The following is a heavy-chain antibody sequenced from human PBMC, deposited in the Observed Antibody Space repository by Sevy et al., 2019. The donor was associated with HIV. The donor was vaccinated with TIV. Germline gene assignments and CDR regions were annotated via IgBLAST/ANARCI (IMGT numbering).Heavy chain of an antibody. J-gene: IGHJ4*02. Sequence: GGSPRLSCAASGFTFSSYGMHWVRQAPGKGLEWVALIWYDGSSKYYADSVKGRFTISRDNSKNTLYLQMNSLRAEDTAVYYCASGAYYYASRTENFDYWGQGTLVTVSS. CDR3: ASGAYYYASRTENFDY. CDR1: GFTFSSYG. V-gene: IGHV3-33*01. CDR2: IWYDGSSK. D-gene: IGHD3-10*01.